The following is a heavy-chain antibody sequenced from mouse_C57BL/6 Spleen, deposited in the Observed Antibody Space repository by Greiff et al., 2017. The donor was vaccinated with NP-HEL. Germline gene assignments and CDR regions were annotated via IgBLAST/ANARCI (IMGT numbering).Heavy chain of an antibody. CDR3: ARYYSNYYFDY. D-gene: IGHD2-5*01. V-gene: IGHV1-63*01. Sequence: QLQPSGAELVRPGTSVKMSCKASGYTFTNYWIGWAKQRPGHGLEWIGDIYPGGGYTNYNEKFKGKATLTADKSSSTAYMQFSSLTSEDSAIYYCARYYSNYYFDYWGQGTTLTVSS. CDR2: IYPGGGYT. J-gene: IGHJ2*01. CDR1: GYTFTNYW.